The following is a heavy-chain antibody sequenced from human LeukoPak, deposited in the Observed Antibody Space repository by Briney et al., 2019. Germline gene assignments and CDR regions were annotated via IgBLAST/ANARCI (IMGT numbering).Heavy chain of an antibody. V-gene: IGHV3-23*01. Sequence: GGSLRLSCAASGFTFSSYGMSWVRQAPGKGLEWVSAISGSGGSTYYADSVKGRFTISRDNSKNTLYLQMNSLGAEDTALYYCARVKGEAAHFDYWGQGTLVTVSS. CDR1: GFTFSSYG. J-gene: IGHJ4*02. CDR3: ARVKGEAAHFDY. D-gene: IGHD6-13*01. CDR2: ISGSGGST.